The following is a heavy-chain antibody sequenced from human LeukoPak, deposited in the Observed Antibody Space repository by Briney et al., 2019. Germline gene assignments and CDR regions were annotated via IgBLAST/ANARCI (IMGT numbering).Heavy chain of an antibody. CDR2: INRDGSST. J-gene: IGHJ3*02. Sequence: GGSLRLSCVASGFAFSSYWMHWVRQAPGKGLVWVSRINRDGSSTGYAGSVKGRFAISRDNAKNTLYLQMNSLRAEDTAVYYCARDNWAGYSSSWYPDAFDIWGQGTMVTVSS. D-gene: IGHD6-13*01. CDR3: ARDNWAGYSSSWYPDAFDI. CDR1: GFAFSSYW. V-gene: IGHV3-74*01.